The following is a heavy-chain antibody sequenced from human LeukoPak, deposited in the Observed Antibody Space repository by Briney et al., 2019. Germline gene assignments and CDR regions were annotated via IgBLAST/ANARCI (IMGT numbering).Heavy chain of an antibody. CDR1: GFTFSSYS. D-gene: IGHD4-17*01. J-gene: IGHJ4*02. Sequence: GRSLRLSCAASGFTFSSYSMNWVRQAPGKGLEWVSSISSSSSYIYYADSVKGRFTISRDSAKNSLYLQMNSLRAEDTAVYYCARALYDYGDDPGYFDYWGQGTLVTVSS. V-gene: IGHV3-21*01. CDR2: ISSSSSYI. CDR3: ARALYDYGDDPGYFDY.